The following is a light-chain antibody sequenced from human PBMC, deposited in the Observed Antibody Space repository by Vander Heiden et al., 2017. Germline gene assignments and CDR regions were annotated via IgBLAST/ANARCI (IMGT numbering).Light chain of an antibody. CDR1: QSVSSY. V-gene: IGKV3-11*01. CDR3: QQSRNWPLT. Sequence: DIVLPQSPATLSLSPGDRATLSCRASQSVSSYLAWYQQKPGQAPRLLIYDASNRATGIPARFSGSGSGTDFTLTISSLEPEDVAVYYCQQSRNWPLTFGPGTKVDIK. J-gene: IGKJ3*01. CDR2: DAS.